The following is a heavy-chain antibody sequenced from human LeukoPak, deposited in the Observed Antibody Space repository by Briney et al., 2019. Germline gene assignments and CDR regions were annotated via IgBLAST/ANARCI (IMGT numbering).Heavy chain of an antibody. CDR2: ISGSGGST. CDR1: GFTFGTYG. Sequence: GGSLRLSCAASGFTFGTYGMSWVRQAPGKGLEWVSSISGSGGSTNYADSVEGRFTISRDNSKNTLYLQMNSLRAEDTAVYYCAKRGGTYRTFDYWGQGTLVTVSS. J-gene: IGHJ4*02. CDR3: AKRGGTYRTFDY. V-gene: IGHV3-23*01. D-gene: IGHD3-16*02.